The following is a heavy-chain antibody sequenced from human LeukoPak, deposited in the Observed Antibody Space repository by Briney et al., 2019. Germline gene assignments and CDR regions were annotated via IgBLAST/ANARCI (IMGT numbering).Heavy chain of an antibody. CDR3: ARARGAAAGTDY. CDR2: ISHTGST. J-gene: IGHJ4*02. CDR1: GGSFSSYS. Sequence: SETLSLTCAVHGGSFSSYSWTWIRQSPGKGLEWIGEISHTGSTIYKPSLNSRVTISVDTSKNQISLNLTSVTAADTAVYYCARARGAAAGTDYWGQGTLVTVSS. D-gene: IGHD6-13*01. V-gene: IGHV4-34*01.